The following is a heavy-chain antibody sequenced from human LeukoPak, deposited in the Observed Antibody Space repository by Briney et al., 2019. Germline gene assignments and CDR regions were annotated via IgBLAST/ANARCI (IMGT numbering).Heavy chain of an antibody. CDR2: IYYSGST. J-gene: IGHJ4*02. Sequence: SETLSLTCTVTGGSISSSSYYWGWIRQPPGKGLEWIGSIYYSGSTYYNPSLKSRVTISVDTSKNQFSLKLSSVTAADTAVYYCASLDTAMVAFDYWGQGTLVTVSS. V-gene: IGHV4-39*07. D-gene: IGHD5-18*01. CDR3: ASLDTAMVAFDY. CDR1: GGSISSSSYY.